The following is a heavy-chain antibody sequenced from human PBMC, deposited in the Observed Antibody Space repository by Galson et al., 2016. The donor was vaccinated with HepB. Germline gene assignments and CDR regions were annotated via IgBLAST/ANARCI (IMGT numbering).Heavy chain of an antibody. CDR3: ARVSCSGGSCYPDLPSRFDF. CDR2: IYYSGST. Sequence: TLSLTCTVSGGSISSGPYYWSWIRQHPGEGLEWIGYIYYSGSTFYNPSLKSRVTISGDTSNSQFSLKLTSVTPADTAVYYCARVSCSGGSCYPDLPSRFDFWGQGILVTVSS. V-gene: IGHV4-31*03. J-gene: IGHJ4*02. D-gene: IGHD2-15*01. CDR1: GGSISSGPYY.